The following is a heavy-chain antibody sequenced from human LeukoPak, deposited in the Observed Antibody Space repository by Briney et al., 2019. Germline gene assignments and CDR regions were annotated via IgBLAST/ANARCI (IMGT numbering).Heavy chain of an antibody. CDR2: ISYDGINK. CDR3: AGVSIGVAGWN. V-gene: IGHV3-30*04. Sequence: GRSLRLSCTASGFTFSSYAMHWVRQAPGKGLEWVAVISYDGINKYYADSVKGRFTISRDNAKNSLYLQMNSLRAEDTAVYYCAGVSIGVAGWNWGQGTLVTVSS. D-gene: IGHD6-19*01. CDR1: GFTFSSYA. J-gene: IGHJ4*02.